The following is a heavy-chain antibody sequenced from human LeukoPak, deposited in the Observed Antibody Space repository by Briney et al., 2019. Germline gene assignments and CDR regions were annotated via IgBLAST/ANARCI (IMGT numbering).Heavy chain of an antibody. CDR1: GYSFFGYW. CDR3: VRSPACSSGTCYPNWFDP. V-gene: IGHV5-51*01. D-gene: IGHD2-15*01. Sequence: GESLKISCKGSGYSFFGYWIGWVRQMPGKGLEWMGIIYPDDSKTRYSPSFQGQVTISADKSISSAYLQWSSLKASDTAMYYCVRSPACSSGTCYPNWFDPWGQGTLVTVSS. J-gene: IGHJ5*02. CDR2: IYPDDSKT.